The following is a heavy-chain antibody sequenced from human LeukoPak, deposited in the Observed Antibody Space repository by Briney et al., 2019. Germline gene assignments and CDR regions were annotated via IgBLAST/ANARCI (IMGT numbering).Heavy chain of an antibody. D-gene: IGHD2-2*01. CDR3: AREINNLGYCSSTSCYHDY. V-gene: IGHV4-4*07. J-gene: IGHJ4*02. CDR1: GGSISSYY. CDR2: IYTSGST. Sequence: SETLSLTCTVSGGSISSYYWSWIRQPAGQGLELIGRIYTSGSTNYNPSLKSRVTMSVDTSTNQFSLNLTSVTAAATAVYYCAREINNLGYCSSTSCYHDYWGQGTLVTVSS.